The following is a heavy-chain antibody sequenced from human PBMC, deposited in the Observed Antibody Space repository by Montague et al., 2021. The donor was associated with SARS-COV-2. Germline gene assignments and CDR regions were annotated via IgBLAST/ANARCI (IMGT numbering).Heavy chain of an antibody. CDR1: GGSIRSSSHF. D-gene: IGHD3-10*01. Sequence: SETLSLTCTVSGGSIRSSSHFWGWFRQPPGQRLEWIGTISYSGSTYYSPSLKSRVIISADTSKNQFSLNLRSVTAADTAVCFCGLGRGFAVGNHYYYSYGLDVWGQGTTVTVSS. CDR3: GLGRGFAVGNHYYYSYGLDV. V-gene: IGHV4-39*07. J-gene: IGHJ6*02. CDR2: ISYSGST.